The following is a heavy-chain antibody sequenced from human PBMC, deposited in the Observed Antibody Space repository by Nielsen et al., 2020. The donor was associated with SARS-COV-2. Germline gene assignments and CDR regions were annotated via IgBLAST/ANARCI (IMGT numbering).Heavy chain of an antibody. V-gene: IGHV4-39*01. Sequence: WIRQPPGKGLEWIGSIYYSGSTYYNPSLKSRVTISVDTSKNQFSLKLSSVTAADTAVYYFARHRFQSVAGFYYYYYYMDVWGKGTTVTVSS. CDR3: ARHRFQSVAGFYYYYYYMDV. J-gene: IGHJ6*03. D-gene: IGHD6-19*01. CDR2: IYYSGST.